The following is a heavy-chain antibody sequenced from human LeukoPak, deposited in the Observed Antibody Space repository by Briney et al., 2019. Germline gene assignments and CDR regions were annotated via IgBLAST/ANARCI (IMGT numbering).Heavy chain of an antibody. CDR3: ARGRRVAGTHYYYYGMDV. V-gene: IGHV4-34*01. CDR1: GGSFSGYY. D-gene: IGHD6-19*01. J-gene: IGHJ6*02. CDR2: INHSGST. Sequence: PSETLPLTCAVYGGSFSGYYWSWIRQPPGKGLEWIGEINHSGSTNYNPSLKSRVTISVDTSKNQFSLKLSSVTAADTAVYYCARGRRVAGTHYYYYGMDVWGQGTTVTVSS.